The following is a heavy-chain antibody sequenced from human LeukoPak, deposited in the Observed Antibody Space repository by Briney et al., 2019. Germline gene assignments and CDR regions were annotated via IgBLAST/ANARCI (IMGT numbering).Heavy chain of an antibody. CDR3: ARHCSSTSCSRWVVDY. Sequence: SQTLSLTCTVSGGSISYGGYYWRWIRQHPGKGLEWIGHIYYSGSTNYNPSLKSRVTISVVTSKNQFSLKLSSVTAADTAVYYCARHCSSTSCSRWVVDYWGQGTLVTVSS. CDR2: IYYSGST. J-gene: IGHJ4*02. V-gene: IGHV4-61*09. D-gene: IGHD2-2*01. CDR1: GGSISYGGYY.